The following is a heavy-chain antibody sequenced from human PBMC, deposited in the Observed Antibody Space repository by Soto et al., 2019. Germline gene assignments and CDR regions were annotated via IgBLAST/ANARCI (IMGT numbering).Heavy chain of an antibody. V-gene: IGHV1-18*01. J-gene: IGHJ5*02. CDR3: ARDADNLSHH. D-gene: IGHD1-1*01. CDR1: GYTFTTYG. CDR2: ISTDNGNT. Sequence: QIRLVQSGPEVRKPGASVRVACSAFGYTFTTYGISWVRQAPGQGLEWMGWISTDNGNTNFAQKFQGRVTLTAETSTRTAYKELRSLTHDDTAIYYCARDADNLSHHWGQGTLVTVSS.